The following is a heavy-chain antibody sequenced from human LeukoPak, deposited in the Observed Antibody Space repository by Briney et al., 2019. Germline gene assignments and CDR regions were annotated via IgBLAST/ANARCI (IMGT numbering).Heavy chain of an antibody. CDR2: IYYSGNT. Sequence: SETLSLMCSVYGGSFSDYFWSWIRQPPGKGLEWIASIYYSGNTYYNPSLKSRVAISLDMSKNQFSLSLSSVAATDTGVYYCARRMVRGGSLDYWGQGTLVTVSS. J-gene: IGHJ4*02. CDR1: GGSFSDYF. CDR3: ARRMVRGGSLDY. D-gene: IGHD3-10*01. V-gene: IGHV4-39*01.